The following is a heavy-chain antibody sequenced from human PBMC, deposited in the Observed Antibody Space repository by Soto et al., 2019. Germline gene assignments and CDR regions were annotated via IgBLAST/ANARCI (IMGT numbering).Heavy chain of an antibody. V-gene: IGHV1-69*01. CDR3: ARGGCSSTSCYLDP. J-gene: IGHJ5*02. Sequence: QVQLVQSGAEVKKPGASVKVSCKPSGYIFMRHYMHWVRQAPGQGLEWMGGIIPIFGTANYAQKFQGRVTITADESTSTAYMELSSLRSEETAVYYCARGGCSSTSCYLDPWGQGTLFTVSS. D-gene: IGHD2-2*01. CDR2: IIPIFGTA. CDR1: GYIFMRHY.